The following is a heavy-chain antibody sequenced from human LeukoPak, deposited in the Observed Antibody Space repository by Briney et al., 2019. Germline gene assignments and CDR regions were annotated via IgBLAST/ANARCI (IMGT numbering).Heavy chain of an antibody. J-gene: IGHJ4*02. CDR1: GFNFKIYA. V-gene: IGHV3-23*01. Sequence: GGSLRFSCAASGFNFKIYAMSWVRQAPGKGLEWVSTIGGSDGSTFYADSVKGRFTISRDNSKNTVYLQLDSLRVEDTAVYYCAKDSHIWVPLMLYYFDYWGQGMLVTVSS. CDR3: AKDSHIWVPLMLYYFDY. D-gene: IGHD3-16*01. CDR2: IGGSDGST.